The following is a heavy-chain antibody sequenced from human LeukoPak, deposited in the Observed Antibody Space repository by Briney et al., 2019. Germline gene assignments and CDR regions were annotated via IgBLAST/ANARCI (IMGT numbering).Heavy chain of an antibody. CDR1: GSTFSDYY. V-gene: IGHV3-11*01. Sequence: GGSLRLSCAASGSTFSDYYMSWIRQAPGKGLEWISYITNSGTTIYYADSVKGRFTISRDNAKNSLYLQMNSLRAEDTAVYYCAREGYYDSSGYGVGYWGQGTLVTVSS. CDR3: AREGYYDSSGYGVGY. J-gene: IGHJ4*02. CDR2: ITNSGTTI. D-gene: IGHD3-22*01.